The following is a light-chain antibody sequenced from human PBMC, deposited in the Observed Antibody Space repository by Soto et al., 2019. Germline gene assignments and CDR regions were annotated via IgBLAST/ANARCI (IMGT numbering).Light chain of an antibody. V-gene: IGKV3-20*01. Sequence: EIVMTQSPATLSVSPGERATLSCRASQNVRSNLAWYQQKPGQAPRLLIYGASNRATGIPDRFSGSGSGTDFTLTISRLEPEDFAVYYCQQYGSSGTFGQGTKVDIK. J-gene: IGKJ1*01. CDR3: QQYGSSGT. CDR2: GAS. CDR1: QNVRSN.